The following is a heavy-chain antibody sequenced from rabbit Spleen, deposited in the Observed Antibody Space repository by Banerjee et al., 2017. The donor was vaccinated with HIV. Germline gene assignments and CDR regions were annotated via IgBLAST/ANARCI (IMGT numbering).Heavy chain of an antibody. Sequence: QSLEESGGDLVKPGASLTLTCTASGFSFSSSDYMCWVRQALGQGLEWIGCIDTGDGNTDYASWARGRFTASKTSSTTVTLQMTSLTVADTATYFCARDTGSSFSSYGMDLWGPGTLVTVS. CDR1: GFSFSSSDY. CDR2: IDTGDGNT. V-gene: IGHV1S40*01. D-gene: IGHD8-1*01. CDR3: ARDTGSSFSSYGMDL. J-gene: IGHJ6*01.